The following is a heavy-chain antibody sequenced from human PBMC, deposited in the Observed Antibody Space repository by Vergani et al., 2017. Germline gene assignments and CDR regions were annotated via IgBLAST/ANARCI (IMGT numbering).Heavy chain of an antibody. D-gene: IGHD3-22*01. Sequence: QVHLVQSAADVKNPGSSVRVSCKASGGTFTNFPFNWVRQAPGQGLEWLRKFIPLFGTADYGQQFQGRVTFTADESTNTAYMELSRLRSDDTAVYYCARDAYYYDSSGYYDYWGQGTLVTVSS. CDR1: GGTFTNFP. CDR3: ARDAYYYDSSGYYDY. V-gene: IGHV1-69*13. CDR2: FIPLFGTA. J-gene: IGHJ4*02.